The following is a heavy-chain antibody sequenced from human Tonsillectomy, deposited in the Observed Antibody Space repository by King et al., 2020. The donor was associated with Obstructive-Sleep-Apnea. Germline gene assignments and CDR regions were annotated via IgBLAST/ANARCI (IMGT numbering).Heavy chain of an antibody. CDR3: ASAELRYFDWLGSPFDY. CDR2: INAGNGNT. Sequence: QLVQSGAEVKKPGASVKVSCKASGYTFTSYAMHWVRQAPGQRLEWMGWINAGNGNTKYSQKFQGRVTITRDTSASTAYMELSSLRSEDTAVYYCASAELRYFDWLGSPFDYWGQGTLVTVSS. J-gene: IGHJ4*02. D-gene: IGHD3-9*01. V-gene: IGHV1-3*01. CDR1: GYTFTSYA.